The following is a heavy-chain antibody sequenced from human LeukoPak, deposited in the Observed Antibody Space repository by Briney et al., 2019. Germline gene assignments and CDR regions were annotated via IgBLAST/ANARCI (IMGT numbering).Heavy chain of an antibody. Sequence: PGGSLRLSCAASGFTFSSYGMHWVCQAPGKGLEWVAVISYDGSNKYYADSVKGRFTISRDNSKNTLYLQMNSLRAEDTAVYYCAKWTDSGYEGDYYFDYWGQGTLVTVSS. D-gene: IGHD5-12*01. CDR3: AKWTDSGYEGDYYFDY. CDR2: ISYDGSNK. CDR1: GFTFSSYG. J-gene: IGHJ4*02. V-gene: IGHV3-30*18.